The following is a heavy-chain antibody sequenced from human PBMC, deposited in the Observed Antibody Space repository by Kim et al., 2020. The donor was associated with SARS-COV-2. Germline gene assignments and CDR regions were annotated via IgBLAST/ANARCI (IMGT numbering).Heavy chain of an antibody. Sequence: GGSLRLSCAASGFTFSSYAMHWVRQAPGEGLEWVAVISYDGSNKYYADSVKGRFTISRDNSKNTLYLQMNSLRAEDTAVYYCARDARLRFLEWFPPNYYFDYWGQGTLVTVSS. CDR2: ISYDGSNK. CDR1: GFTFSSYA. V-gene: IGHV3-30-3*01. CDR3: ARDARLRFLEWFPPNYYFDY. D-gene: IGHD3-3*01. J-gene: IGHJ4*02.